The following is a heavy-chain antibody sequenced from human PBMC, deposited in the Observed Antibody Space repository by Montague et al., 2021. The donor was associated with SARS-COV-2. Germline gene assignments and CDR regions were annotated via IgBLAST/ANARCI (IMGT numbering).Heavy chain of an antibody. V-gene: IGHV4-4*02. J-gene: IGHJ6*02. Sequence: SETLSLTCAVSGGSISSSNWCSWVRQHPGKGLEWIGEIYHCGSTNYNTSLKSRLTISVDKSKNQFSLKLSSVTAADTAVYYCARERAYSDDYYGMDVWGQGTTVTVSS. CDR2: IYHCGST. CDR3: ARERAYSDDYYGMDV. CDR1: GGSISSSNW. D-gene: IGHD5-18*01.